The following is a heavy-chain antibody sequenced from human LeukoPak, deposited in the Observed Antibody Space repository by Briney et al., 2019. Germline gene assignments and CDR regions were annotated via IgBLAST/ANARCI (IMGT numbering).Heavy chain of an antibody. V-gene: IGHV3-48*01. CDR3: AREDDFWSGPYYYYGMDV. J-gene: IGHJ6*02. Sequence: PGGSLRLSCAASGFTFSSYSMNWVRQAPGKGLEWVPYISSSSSTIYYADSVKGRFTISRDNAKNSLYLQMNSLRAEDTAVYYCAREDDFWSGPYYYYGMDVWGQGTTVTVSS. CDR2: ISSSSSTI. D-gene: IGHD3-3*01. CDR1: GFTFSSYS.